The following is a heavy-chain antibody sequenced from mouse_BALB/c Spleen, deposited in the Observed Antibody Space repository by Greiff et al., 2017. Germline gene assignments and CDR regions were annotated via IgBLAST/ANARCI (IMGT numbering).Heavy chain of an antibody. CDR3: ARSAGYGRGYFDV. CDR1: GFTFSSFG. D-gene: IGHD2-2*01. J-gene: IGHJ1*01. Sequence: EVQLQESGGGLVQPGGSRKLSCAASGFTFSSFGMHWVRQAPEKGLEWVAYISSGSSTIYYADTVKGRFTISRDNPKNTLFLQMTSLRSEDTAMYYCARSAGYGRGYFDVWGAGTTVTVSS. V-gene: IGHV5-17*02. CDR2: ISSGSSTI.